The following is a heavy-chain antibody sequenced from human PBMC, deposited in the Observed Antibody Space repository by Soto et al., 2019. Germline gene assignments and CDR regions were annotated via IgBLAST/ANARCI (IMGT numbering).Heavy chain of an antibody. V-gene: IGHV5-51*01. J-gene: IGHJ4*02. CDR2: IYPGDSDT. CDR3: ASSTGTTGTIDY. Sequence: PGESLKSSCKVSGYSFTSYWIVWVLQMPGKGLEWMGIIYPGDSDTRYSPSFQGQVTISADKSISTAYLQWSSLKASDTAMYYCASSTGTTGTIDYWGQGTMVTVSS. CDR1: GYSFTSYW. D-gene: IGHD1-1*01.